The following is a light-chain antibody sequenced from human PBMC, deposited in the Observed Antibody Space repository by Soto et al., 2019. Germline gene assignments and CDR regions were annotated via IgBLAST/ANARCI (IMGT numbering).Light chain of an antibody. CDR2: GVS. CDR1: QSLSGNY. V-gene: IGKV3-20*01. J-gene: IGKJ2*01. Sequence: EIVLTPSPGTLSLSPGERATLSCRASQSLSGNYLAWYQQKPGQAPRLLIFGVSSRATGIPARFSGSGSGTDFPLTINRLEPEDFAVYYCHHYGSAPYTFGLGTKLEIK. CDR3: HHYGSAPYT.